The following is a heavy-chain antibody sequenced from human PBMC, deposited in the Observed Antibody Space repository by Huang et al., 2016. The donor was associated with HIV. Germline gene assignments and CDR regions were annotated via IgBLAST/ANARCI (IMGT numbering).Heavy chain of an antibody. CDR1: GFTFSAYW. CDR3: MRGAGGSSSDY. CDR2: IRADGSAT. Sequence: EVQLVESGGGLAQPGESLRLSCAASGFTFSAYWMHWVRQVPGKGVVWVSKIRADGSATDYADSVKGQFDISRDNAKNTLYLQMNSLKVEDTAVYYCMRGAGGSSSDYWGQGTLVTVSS. D-gene: IGHD6-13*01. V-gene: IGHV3-74*01. J-gene: IGHJ4*02.